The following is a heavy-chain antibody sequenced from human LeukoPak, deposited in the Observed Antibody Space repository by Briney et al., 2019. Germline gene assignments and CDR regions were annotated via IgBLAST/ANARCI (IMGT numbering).Heavy chain of an antibody. CDR3: AKVLVVAGPTYFDY. V-gene: IGHV1-24*01. CDR2: FDPEDGET. CDR1: GYTLTELS. Sequence: GASVKVSCKASGYTLTELSMHWVRQAPGKGLEWMGGFDPEDGETIYAQKFQGRVTMTEDTSTDTAYMELSSLRSEDTAVYYCAKVLVVAGPTYFDYWGQGTLVTVSS. D-gene: IGHD6-19*01. J-gene: IGHJ4*02.